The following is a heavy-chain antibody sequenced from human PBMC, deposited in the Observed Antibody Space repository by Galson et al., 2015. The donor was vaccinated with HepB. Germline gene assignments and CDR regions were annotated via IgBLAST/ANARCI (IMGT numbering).Heavy chain of an antibody. CDR3: ATQPGYSSGWSDLLDY. CDR2: ISSRGGNI. V-gene: IGHV3-23*01. D-gene: IGHD6-19*01. J-gene: IGHJ4*02. CDR1: GFTFSSYG. Sequence: SLRLSCAASGFTFSSYGMSWVRQAPGKGLGWVSTISSRGGNIYYADSVKGRFTISRDNSKNMLYLQMNSLRAEDTAVYYCATQPGYSSGWSDLLDYWGQGTLVTVSS.